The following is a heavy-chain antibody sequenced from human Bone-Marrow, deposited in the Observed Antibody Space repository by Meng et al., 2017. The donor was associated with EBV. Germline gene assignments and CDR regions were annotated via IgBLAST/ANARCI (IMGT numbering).Heavy chain of an antibody. CDR3: ARVCSVPAAPETDNWFDP. D-gene: IGHD2-2*01. CDR1: GGTFSSYA. V-gene: IGHV1-69*01. Sequence: QVQVVQSGGEVKKPGSSVKVSCKASGGTFSSYAISWVRQAPGQGLEWMGGIIPIFGTANYAQKFQGRVTITADESTSTAYMELSSLRSEDTAVYYCARVCSVPAAPETDNWFDPWGQGTLVTVSS. CDR2: IIPIFGTA. J-gene: IGHJ5*02.